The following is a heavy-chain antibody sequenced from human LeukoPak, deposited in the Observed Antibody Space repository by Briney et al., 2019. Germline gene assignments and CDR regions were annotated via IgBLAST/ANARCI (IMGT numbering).Heavy chain of an antibody. D-gene: IGHD3-22*01. J-gene: IGHJ4*02. CDR3: AKDHGSDYYNPGGY. CDR1: GFTFSSYG. Sequence: GGSLRLSCAASGFTFSSYGMHWVRQAPGKGLEWVAVISYDGSNKYYADSVKGRFTISRDNSKNTLYLQMNSLRAEDTAVYYCAKDHGSDYYNPGGYWGQGTLVTVSS. CDR2: ISYDGSNK. V-gene: IGHV3-30*18.